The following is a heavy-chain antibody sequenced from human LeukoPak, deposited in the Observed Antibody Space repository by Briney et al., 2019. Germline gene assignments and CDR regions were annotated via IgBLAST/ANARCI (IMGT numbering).Heavy chain of an antibody. V-gene: IGHV3-21*01. J-gene: IGHJ4*02. D-gene: IGHD3-16*02. CDR1: GFTFSSYS. Sequence: PGGSLRLSCAASGFTFSSYSMNWVRQAPGKGLEWVSSISSSSSYIYYADSVKGRFTISRDNAKNSLYLQMNSLRAEDTAVYYCARSGPIQYYDYVWGSYRPSFDHWGQGTLVTVSS. CDR2: ISSSSSYI. CDR3: ARSGPIQYYDYVWGSYRPSFDH.